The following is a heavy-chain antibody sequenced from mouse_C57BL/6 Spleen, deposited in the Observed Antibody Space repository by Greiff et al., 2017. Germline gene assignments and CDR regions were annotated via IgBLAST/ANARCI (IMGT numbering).Heavy chain of an antibody. V-gene: IGHV1-69*01. D-gene: IGHD1-1*01. Sequence: VQLQQPGAELVMPGASVKLSCKASGYTFTSYWMHWVKQRPGQGLEWIGEIDPSDSYTNYNQKFKGKSTLTVDKSSSTAYMQLSSLTSEDSAVYYCARELRNYWGQGTTRTVSS. CDR1: GYTFTSYW. CDR2: IDPSDSYT. J-gene: IGHJ2*01. CDR3: ARELRNY.